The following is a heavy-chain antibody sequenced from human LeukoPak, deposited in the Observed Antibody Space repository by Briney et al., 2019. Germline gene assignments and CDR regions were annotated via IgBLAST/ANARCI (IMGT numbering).Heavy chain of an antibody. CDR1: GFTFSRYW. V-gene: IGHV3-74*01. J-gene: IGHJ6*02. CDR3: ARDGGSYGMDV. D-gene: IGHD1-26*01. Sequence: GGSLRLSCAASGFTFSRYWMHWVRQAPGKGLVWVSLMNSDGSSISYADSVRGRCTISRDNAKNTLYLQMNSLRAEDTAVYYCARDGGSYGMDVWGQGTTVTVSS. CDR2: MNSDGSSI.